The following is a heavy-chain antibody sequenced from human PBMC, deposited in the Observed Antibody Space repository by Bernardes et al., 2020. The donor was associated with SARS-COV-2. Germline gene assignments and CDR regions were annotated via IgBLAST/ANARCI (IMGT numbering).Heavy chain of an antibody. D-gene: IGHD1-1*01. J-gene: IGHJ4*02. CDR3: LRLRMENEPFDY. CDR1: GYTFTTYW. V-gene: IGHV5-51*01. Sequence: GESLKISCKVSGYTFTTYWIGWVRQMPGKGLQWMGIIFPGDSDTRYNPSFQGQVTISADKSISTAYLQWSSLKVSDTAMYYCLRLRMENEPFDYWGPGIPVTVSS. CDR2: IFPGDSDT.